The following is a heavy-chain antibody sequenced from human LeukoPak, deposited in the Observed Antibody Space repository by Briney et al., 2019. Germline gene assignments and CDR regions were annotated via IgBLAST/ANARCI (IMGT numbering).Heavy chain of an antibody. CDR3: AKGGVYYFDC. Sequence: GGSLRLSCAASGLTFSNYAMSWVRQAPGKGLEWVSAISGSGDAAFYADSVKGRFTISRDNSNNTLYLQMNSLRAEDTAVYHCAKGGVYYFDCWGQGTLVTVSS. J-gene: IGHJ4*02. CDR1: GLTFSNYA. V-gene: IGHV3-23*01. CDR2: ISGSGDAA. D-gene: IGHD6-13*01.